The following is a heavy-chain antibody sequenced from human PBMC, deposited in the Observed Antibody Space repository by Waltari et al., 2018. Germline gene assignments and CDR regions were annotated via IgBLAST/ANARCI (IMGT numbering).Heavy chain of an antibody. CDR1: GGSFSGYY. V-gene: IGHV4-34*01. CDR2: INHSGST. Sequence: QVQLQQWGAGLLKPSETLSLTCAVYGGSFSGYYWSWIRQPPGKGLEWIGEINHSGSTTCNPSLKRRVTISVDTSKNQFSLKLSSVTAADTAVYYCARGTVRGVTLPYYYYYYGMDVWGQGTTVTVSS. J-gene: IGHJ6*02. CDR3: ARGTVRGVTLPYYYYYYGMDV. D-gene: IGHD3-10*01.